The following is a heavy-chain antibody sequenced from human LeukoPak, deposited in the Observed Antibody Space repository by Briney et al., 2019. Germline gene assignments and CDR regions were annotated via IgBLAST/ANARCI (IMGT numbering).Heavy chain of an antibody. CDR3: SRARLGDGYNYV. CDR2: ITNRGNNYIT. Sequence: GGSLRLSCAASGFTFSSYAMSWVRQAPGKGLEWIGRITNRGNNYITHYAASVKGRFTISRDDSGSSLFLQMDSLKTEDTAVYYCSRARLGDGYNYVWGQGTLVAVSS. D-gene: IGHD5-18*01. J-gene: IGHJ4*02. CDR1: GFTFSSYA. V-gene: IGHV3-72*01.